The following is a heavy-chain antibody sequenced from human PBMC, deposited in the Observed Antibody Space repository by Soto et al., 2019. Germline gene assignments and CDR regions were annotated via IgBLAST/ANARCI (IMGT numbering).Heavy chain of an antibody. Sequence: ASVKVSCQASGYTFTVYYIRCVRQAPGQGLGWMGWINPNSGGTNYAQKFQGRVTMTRDTSISTAYMELSRLRSDDTAVYYCATTTNNIYYGMDVWRQGTTVTVSS. D-gene: IGHD1-1*01. J-gene: IGHJ6*02. CDR3: ATTTNNIYYGMDV. CDR2: INPNSGGT. V-gene: IGHV1-2*02. CDR1: GYTFTVYY.